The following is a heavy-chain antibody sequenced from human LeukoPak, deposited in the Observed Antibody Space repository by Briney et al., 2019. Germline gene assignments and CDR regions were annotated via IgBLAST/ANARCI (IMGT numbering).Heavy chain of an antibody. CDR3: AKDGSSWFRRPGGVRGGHLEDFYTDY. CDR2: ISGSGGST. J-gene: IGHJ4*02. D-gene: IGHD6-13*01. V-gene: IGHV3-23*01. CDR1: GFTFSANP. Sequence: GGSLRLSCAASGFTFSANPMSWVRQAPGKGLEWVSAISGSGGSTYYADSVKGQFTISRDNSKNTLYLQMNSLRAEDTAVYYCAKDGSSWFRRPGGVRGGHLEDFYTDYWGQGTLVTVSS.